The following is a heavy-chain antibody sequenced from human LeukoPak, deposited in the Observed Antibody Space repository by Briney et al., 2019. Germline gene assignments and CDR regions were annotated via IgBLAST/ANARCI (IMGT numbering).Heavy chain of an antibody. J-gene: IGHJ4*02. CDR1: GFTFSNYW. V-gene: IGHV3-7*01. Sequence: GGSLRLSCAASGFTFSNYWMSWVRQAPGKGLEWVANIKQDGSEKYFVDSLKGRFTISRDNAKKSLYLQMNSLRAEDTAVYYCARHLSGITGYTYGRGIDYWGQGTVLTVSS. D-gene: IGHD5-18*01. CDR3: ARHLSGITGYTYGRGIDY. CDR2: IKQDGSEK.